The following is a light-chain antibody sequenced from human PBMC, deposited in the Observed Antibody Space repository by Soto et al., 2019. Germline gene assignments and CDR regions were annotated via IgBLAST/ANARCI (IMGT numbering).Light chain of an antibody. J-gene: IGKJ1*01. CDR2: GAS. V-gene: IGKV3-20*01. CDR3: QQYNRYRA. CDR1: HSVSSSY. Sequence: VFTKSPGTVALSPGERATLSCRASHSVSSSYLGWYQQKPGQARRLLIYGASSRATGIADRFSGSGCGTEFTLIISRLQPDDSATYNGQQYNRYRAFGQGTKVDIK.